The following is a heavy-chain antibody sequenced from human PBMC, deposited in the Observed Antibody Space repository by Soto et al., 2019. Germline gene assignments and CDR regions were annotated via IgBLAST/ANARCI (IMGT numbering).Heavy chain of an antibody. Sequence: KPSETLSLTCAVYGGSFSGYYWSWIRQPPGKGLEWIGEINHSGSTNYNPSLKSRVTISVDTSKNQFSLQLSSVTAADTAVYYCARSRYYYGSGSYYYYYYGMDVWGQGTTVTVSS. V-gene: IGHV4-34*01. CDR2: INHSGST. CDR3: ARSRYYYGSGSYYYYYYGMDV. J-gene: IGHJ6*02. CDR1: GGSFSGYY. D-gene: IGHD3-10*01.